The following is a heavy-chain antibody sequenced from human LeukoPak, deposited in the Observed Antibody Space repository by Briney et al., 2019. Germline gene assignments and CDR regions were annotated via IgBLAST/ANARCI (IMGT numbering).Heavy chain of an antibody. D-gene: IGHD4/OR15-4a*01. CDR3: AKDDYGGFSY. V-gene: IGHV3-43*02. Sequence: GGSLRLSCAASGFTFSSYAMSWVRQAPGKGLEWVSAISGDGGSTYYADSVKGRFTISRDNSKNSLYLQMNSLRTEDTALYYCAKDDYGGFSYWGQGTLVTVSS. CDR2: ISGDGGST. J-gene: IGHJ4*02. CDR1: GFTFSSYA.